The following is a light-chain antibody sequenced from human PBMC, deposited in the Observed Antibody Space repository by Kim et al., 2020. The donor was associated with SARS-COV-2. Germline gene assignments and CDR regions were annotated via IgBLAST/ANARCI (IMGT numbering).Light chain of an antibody. CDR1: QSISTN. CDR2: GAS. Sequence: EIVMTQSPATLSVFPGARATLSCRASQSISTNLAWYQQKPGQAPRLLIYGASTRVTGIPARFSGSGSGTEFTLTISSLQSEDFALYYCQQYNNWPPLTFGGGTKVDIK. J-gene: IGKJ4*01. CDR3: QQYNNWPPLT. V-gene: IGKV3-15*01.